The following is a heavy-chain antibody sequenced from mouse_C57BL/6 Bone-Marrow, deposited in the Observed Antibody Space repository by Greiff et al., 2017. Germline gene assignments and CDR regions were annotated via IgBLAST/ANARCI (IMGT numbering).Heavy chain of an antibody. CDR1: GYTFTSYW. CDR3: AREGDGYYGYYFDY. D-gene: IGHD2-3*01. Sequence: QVQLQQPGAELVKPGASVKMSCKASGYTFTSYWITWVKQRPGQGLEWIGDIYPGSGSTNYNEKFKSKATLTVDTSSSTAYLQLSSLTSEDSAVYYCAREGDGYYGYYFDYWGQGTTLTVSS. CDR2: IYPGSGST. V-gene: IGHV1-55*01. J-gene: IGHJ2*01.